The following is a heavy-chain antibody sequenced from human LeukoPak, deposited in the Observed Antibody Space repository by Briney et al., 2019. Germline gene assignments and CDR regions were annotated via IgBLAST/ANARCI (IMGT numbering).Heavy chain of an antibody. D-gene: IGHD2-2*01. J-gene: IGHJ4*02. CDR1: GGSISTTNW. V-gene: IGHV4-4*02. Sequence: PSETLSLTCDVSGGSISTTNWWTWVRQPPGKGLEWIGEIRYGGSATYNPSLNSRVSISVDTSKNQFSLKLSSVTAADTAVYYCARHPKPPYQLLSYFDYWGQGTLVTVSS. CDR2: IRYGGSA. CDR3: ARHPKPPYQLLSYFDY.